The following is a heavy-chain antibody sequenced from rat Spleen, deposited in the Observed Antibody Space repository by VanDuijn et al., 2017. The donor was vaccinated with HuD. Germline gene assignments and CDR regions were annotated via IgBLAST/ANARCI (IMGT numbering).Heavy chain of an antibody. CDR2: IFYDGNRA. CDR3: ARHVSNGGFGY. V-gene: IGHV5S10*01. CDR1: GFSFSDYN. Sequence: EVQLVESGGGLVQPGRSLILSCAASGFSFSDYNMAWVRQAPKKGLEWVATIFYDGNRAYYRDSVKGRFTISRDNAKSSLYLQMNSLKSEDTATYYCARHVSNGGFGYWGQGVMVTVSS. J-gene: IGHJ2*01.